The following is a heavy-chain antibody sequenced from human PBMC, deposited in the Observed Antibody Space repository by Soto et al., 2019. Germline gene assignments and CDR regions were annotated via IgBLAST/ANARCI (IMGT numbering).Heavy chain of an antibody. CDR2: IYYSGST. V-gene: IGHV4-31*03. D-gene: IGHD3-10*01. Sequence: PSETLSLTCTVSGGSISSGGYYWSWIRQHPGKGLEWIGYIYYSGSTYYNPSLKSRVTISVDTSKNQFSLKLSSVTAADTAVYYCARESITMVRGVIYYYYGMDVWGQGTTVTVSS. CDR3: ARESITMVRGVIYYYYGMDV. J-gene: IGHJ6*02. CDR1: GGSISSGGYY.